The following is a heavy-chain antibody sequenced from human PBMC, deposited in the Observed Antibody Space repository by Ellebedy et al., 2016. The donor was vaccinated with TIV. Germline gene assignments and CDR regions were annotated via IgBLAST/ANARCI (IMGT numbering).Heavy chain of an antibody. D-gene: IGHD3-22*01. V-gene: IGHV1-2*02. J-gene: IGHJ3*02. CDR1: GYTFTGYY. CDR3: ASDTSGYSSDAFDI. CDR2: INPNSGGT. Sequence: AASVKVSCKASGYTFTGYYMHWVRQAPGQGLEWTGWINPNSGGTNYAQKFQGRVTMTRDTSISTAYIELSRLRSDDTAVYYCASDTSGYSSDAFDIWGQGTMVTVSS.